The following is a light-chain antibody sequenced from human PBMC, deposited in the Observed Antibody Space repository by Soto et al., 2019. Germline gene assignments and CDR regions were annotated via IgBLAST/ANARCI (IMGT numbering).Light chain of an antibody. CDR3: SSNAGSNDLRV. CDR2: EVS. V-gene: IGLV2-8*01. CDR1: SSDLGGYNY. Sequence: QSALTQPPSASGSPGQSVTISCTGTSSDLGGYNYVSWYQQHPGKAPKLVIYEVSKRPSGVPDRFSGSKSGNTASPTVSGLQTEDEADYYCSSNAGSNDLRVFGGGTKLTVL. J-gene: IGLJ3*02.